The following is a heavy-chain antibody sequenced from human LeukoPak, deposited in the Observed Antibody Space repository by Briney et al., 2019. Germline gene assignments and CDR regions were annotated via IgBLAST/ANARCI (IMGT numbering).Heavy chain of an antibody. CDR1: GFTFSRYS. CDR2: ISSSSSYI. D-gene: IGHD3-22*01. Sequence: PGGSLRLSCAASGFTFSRYSMNWVRQAPGKGLEWVSSISSSSSYIFYADSVKGRFTISRDNAKNSLFLQMNSLRAEDTADYYCAREKFYDNSGYDYWGQGTLVTVSS. J-gene: IGHJ4*02. CDR3: AREKFYDNSGYDY. V-gene: IGHV3-21*01.